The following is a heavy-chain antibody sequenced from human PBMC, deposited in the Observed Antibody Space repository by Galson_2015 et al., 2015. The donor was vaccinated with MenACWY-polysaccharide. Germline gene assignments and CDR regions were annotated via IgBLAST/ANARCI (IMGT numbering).Heavy chain of an antibody. CDR2: SDRSGGT. V-gene: IGHV4-34*01. Sequence: TLSLTCGVSGGSFSAYYWSWIRQTPGKGLEWIRESDRSGGTTYNPTLKSRVTISVDTSKNHFSLTLNSVTAADTAVYYCARVDFWSGYPYLDKWGQGTLVTVSS. J-gene: IGHJ4*02. CDR3: ARVDFWSGYPYLDK. D-gene: IGHD3-3*01. CDR1: GGSFSAYY.